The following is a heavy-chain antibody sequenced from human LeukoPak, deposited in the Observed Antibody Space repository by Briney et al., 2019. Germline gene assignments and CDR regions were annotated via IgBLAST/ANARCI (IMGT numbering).Heavy chain of an antibody. CDR3: ARSKVVPGNWFDP. J-gene: IGHJ5*02. Sequence: ASVKVSCKPSGGTFSSYAISWVRQAPGQGLEWMGGIIPIFGTANYAQKFQGRVTITADESTSTAYMELSSLRSEDTAVYYCARSKVVPGNWFDPWGQGTLVTVSS. CDR2: IIPIFGTA. V-gene: IGHV1-69*13. D-gene: IGHD2-2*01. CDR1: GGTFSSYA.